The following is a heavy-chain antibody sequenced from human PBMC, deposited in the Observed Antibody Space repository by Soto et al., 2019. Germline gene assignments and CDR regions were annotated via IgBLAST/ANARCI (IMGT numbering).Heavy chain of an antibody. CDR3: ARDPLYCSSTSCYIPPYYYYGMDV. D-gene: IGHD2-2*02. V-gene: IGHV1-18*04. CDR2: ISAYNGNT. CDR1: GYTFTSYG. Sequence: GASVKVSCKASGYTFTSYGISWVRQAPGQGLEWMGWISAYNGNTNYAQKLQGRVTMTTDTSTSTAYMELRSLRSDDTAVYYCARDPLYCSSTSCYIPPYYYYGMDVWGQGTTVTVSS. J-gene: IGHJ6*02.